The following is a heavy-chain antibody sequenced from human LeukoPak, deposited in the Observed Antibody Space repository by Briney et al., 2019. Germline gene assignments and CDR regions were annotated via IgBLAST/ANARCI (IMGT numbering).Heavy chain of an antibody. Sequence: SGPTLVKPTQTLTLTCTFSGFPLSTSGVGVGWIRQPPGKALEWLALIYWDDDKRYSPSLKSRLTITKDTSKNQVVLTMTNMDPVDTATYYCAHSTYCTSTSCYIKSWFDPWGQGTLVTVSS. CDR1: GFPLSTSGVG. CDR3: AHSTYCTSTSCYIKSWFDP. J-gene: IGHJ5*02. D-gene: IGHD2-2*02. V-gene: IGHV2-5*02. CDR2: IYWDDDK.